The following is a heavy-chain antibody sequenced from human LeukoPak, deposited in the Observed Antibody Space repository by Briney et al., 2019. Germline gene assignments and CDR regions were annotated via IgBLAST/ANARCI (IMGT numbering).Heavy chain of an antibody. CDR2: IKQDGSEK. D-gene: IGHD3-22*01. CDR3: ARDGYYDTSGTSY. J-gene: IGHJ4*02. Sequence: PGGSLRLSCAASGFTFSSYWMSWVRQAPGKGLERVANIKQDGSEKYYVDSVKGRFTISRDNAKKSLYLQMNSLRVEDTAVYYCARDGYYDTSGTSYWGQGTLVTVSS. V-gene: IGHV3-7*01. CDR1: GFTFSSYW.